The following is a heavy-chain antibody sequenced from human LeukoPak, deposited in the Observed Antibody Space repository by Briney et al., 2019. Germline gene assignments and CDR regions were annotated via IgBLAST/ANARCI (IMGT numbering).Heavy chain of an antibody. J-gene: IGHJ6*02. CDR1: GGYINSYY. D-gene: IGHD4-11*01. V-gene: IGHV4-4*07. CDR3: ARDPDDYSNPYYYFGMDV. Sequence: SETLSLTCTFTGGYINSYYWSWVRQPAGKGLEWIGRIYSTGSTNYNPSLKSRLTMSVDTSKNQFSLKLHSVTAADTAVYYCARDPDDYSNPYYYFGMDVWGPGTTVTVS. CDR2: IYSTGST.